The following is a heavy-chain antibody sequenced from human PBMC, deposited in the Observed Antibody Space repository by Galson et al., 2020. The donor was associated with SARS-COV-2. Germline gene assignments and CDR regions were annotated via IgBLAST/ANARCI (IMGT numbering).Heavy chain of an antibody. CDR1: GYTFTGYY. CDR3: ARGGLYYYDSSGYYIDAFDI. J-gene: IGHJ3*02. Sequence: ASVKVSCKASGYTFTGYYMHWVRQAPGQGLEWMGWINPNSGGTNYAQKFQGWVTMTRDTSISTAYMELSRLRSDDTAVYYCARGGLYYYDSSGYYIDAFDIWGQGTMVTVSS. V-gene: IGHV1-2*04. D-gene: IGHD3-22*01. CDR2: INPNSGGT.